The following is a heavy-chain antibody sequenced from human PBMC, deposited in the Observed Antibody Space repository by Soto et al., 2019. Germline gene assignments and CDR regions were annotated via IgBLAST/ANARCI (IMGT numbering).Heavy chain of an antibody. Sequence: ASVKVSCKASGYTFTSYAMHWVRQAPGQRLEWMGWINAGNGNTKYSQKFQGRVTITRDTSASTAYMELSSLRSEDTAVYYCARECIAVAGYPLNYYYYMDVWGNGTTVTVSS. J-gene: IGHJ6*03. V-gene: IGHV1-3*01. CDR3: ARECIAVAGYPLNYYYYMDV. CDR1: GYTFTSYA. D-gene: IGHD6-19*01. CDR2: INAGNGNT.